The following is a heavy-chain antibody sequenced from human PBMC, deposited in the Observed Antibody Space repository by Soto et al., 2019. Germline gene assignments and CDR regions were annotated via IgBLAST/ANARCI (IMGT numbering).Heavy chain of an antibody. V-gene: IGHV3-7*01. D-gene: IGHD2-2*01. CDR1: GFTFSSYW. Sequence: GGSLRLSCAASGFTFSSYWMSWVRQAPGKGLEWVANIKQDGSEKYYVDSVKGRFTISRDNAKNSLYLQMNSLRAEDTAVYYCAREYCSSTSCYPFWFDPWGQGTLVTVSS. J-gene: IGHJ5*02. CDR3: AREYCSSTSCYPFWFDP. CDR2: IKQDGSEK.